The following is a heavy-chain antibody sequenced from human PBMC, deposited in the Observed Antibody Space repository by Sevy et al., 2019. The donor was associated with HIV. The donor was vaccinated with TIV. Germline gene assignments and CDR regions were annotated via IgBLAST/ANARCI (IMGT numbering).Heavy chain of an antibody. CDR3: AREGAAAKYYYGMDV. CDR2: ISSSGSTI. D-gene: IGHD6-13*01. J-gene: IGHJ6*02. V-gene: IGHV3-11*01. CDR1: GFTFSDYY. Sequence: GGSLRLSCAASGFTFSDYYMSRIRQAPGKGLEWVSYISSSGSTIYYADSVKGRFTISRDNAKNSLYLQMNSLRAEDTAVYYCAREGAAAKYYYGMDVWGQGTTVTVSS.